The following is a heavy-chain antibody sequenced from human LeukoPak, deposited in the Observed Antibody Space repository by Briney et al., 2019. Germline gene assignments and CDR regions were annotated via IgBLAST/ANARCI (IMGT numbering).Heavy chain of an antibody. CDR2: ISYDGSNK. Sequence: GGSLRLSCAGSGLSFSTHGIHWVRRAPGKGLEWVTFISYDGSNKYYADSVKGRFTISRDNSKNTVYLEMNSLRAEDAAVYYCAKGRRRDCSGGSCTEFDYWGQGTLVTVSS. V-gene: IGHV3-30*18. CDR1: GLSFSTHG. CDR3: AKGRRRDCSGGSCTEFDY. J-gene: IGHJ4*02. D-gene: IGHD2-15*01.